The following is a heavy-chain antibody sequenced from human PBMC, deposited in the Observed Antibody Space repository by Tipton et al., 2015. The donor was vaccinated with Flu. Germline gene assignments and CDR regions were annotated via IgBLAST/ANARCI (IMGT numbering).Heavy chain of an antibody. D-gene: IGHD3-16*01. CDR3: AREGITDWFDP. J-gene: IGHJ5*02. Sequence: LSCAVPDYSISSGYYWGWIRQPPGKGLEWIGCISHSGRTYYNPSLKSRVTISVDTAKNQFSQRLSSVTAADTAVYYCAREGITDWFDPWGQGTLVTVSS. V-gene: IGHV4-38-2*02. CDR2: ISHSGRT. CDR1: DYSISSGYY.